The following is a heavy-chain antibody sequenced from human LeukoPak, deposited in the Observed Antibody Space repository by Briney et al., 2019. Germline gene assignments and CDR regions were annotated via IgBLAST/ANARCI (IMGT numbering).Heavy chain of an antibody. V-gene: IGHV4-59*08. J-gene: IGHJ4*02. CDR2: IYYSGST. CDR3: ARKVATINPFDY. Sequence: SETLSLTCTVSGGSISPYCWSWIRQPPGKGREWIGYIYYSGSTNYNPSLKSRVTMSVDTSKNQFSLELTSVTAADTAVYYCARKVATINPFDYWGQGTLVTVSS. CDR1: GGSISPYC. D-gene: IGHD5-24*01.